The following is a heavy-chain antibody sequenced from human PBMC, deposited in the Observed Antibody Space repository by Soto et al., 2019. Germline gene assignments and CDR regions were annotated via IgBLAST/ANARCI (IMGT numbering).Heavy chain of an antibody. CDR2: MNPNSGNT. J-gene: IGHJ6*02. D-gene: IGHD5-18*01. CDR1: GYTFTSYD. CDR3: ARGRYSYALNYYYYYGMDV. V-gene: IGHV1-8*01. Sequence: GASVKVSCKASGYTFTSYDINWVRQATGQGLEWMGWMNPNSGNTGYAQKFQGRVTMTRNTSISTAYMELSSLRSEDTAVYYCARGRYSYALNYYYYYGMDVWGQGTTVTVSS.